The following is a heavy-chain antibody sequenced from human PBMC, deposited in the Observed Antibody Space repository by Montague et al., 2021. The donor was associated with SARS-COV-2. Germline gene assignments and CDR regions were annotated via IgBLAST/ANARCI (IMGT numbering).Heavy chain of an antibody. D-gene: IGHD3-10*01. Sequence: SLRLSCAASGFTFGIYAMSWVRQAPGKGLDWVSGLSGSGGITYYADSVKGRFTISRDNSKNTLFLHMNSLRAEDTAVYYCAKVRTAYFSGAGSFDFDYWGQGSLVTGSS. J-gene: IGHJ4*02. CDR3: AKVRTAYFSGAGSFDFDY. V-gene: IGHV3-23*01. CDR2: LSGSGGIT. CDR1: GFTFGIYA.